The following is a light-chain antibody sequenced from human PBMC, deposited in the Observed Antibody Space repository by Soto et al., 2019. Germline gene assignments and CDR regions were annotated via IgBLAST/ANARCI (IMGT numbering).Light chain of an antibody. CDR1: QSVNSNY. J-gene: IGKJ1*01. Sequence: EIVLTQSPGTLSLSPGERATLSCRASQSVNSNYLAWYQQKPGQGPRLLMYGASSRATGIPDRFSGSGSGTDFTLTISRLEPEDCAVYYCQQYDNSRRTFGQGTKVEIK. CDR2: GAS. CDR3: QQYDNSRRT. V-gene: IGKV3-20*01.